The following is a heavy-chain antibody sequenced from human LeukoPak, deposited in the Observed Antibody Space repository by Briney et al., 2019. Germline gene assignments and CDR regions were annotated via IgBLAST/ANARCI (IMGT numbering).Heavy chain of an antibody. Sequence: SVKVSCKASGGTFSSYAISWVRQAPGQGLEWTGGIIPIFGTANYAQKFQGRVTITADESTSTAYMELSSLRSEDTAVYYCARDLGSGWYYFDYWGQGTLVTVSS. CDR3: ARDLGSGWYYFDY. V-gene: IGHV1-69*13. CDR2: IIPIFGTA. CDR1: GGTFSSYA. J-gene: IGHJ4*02. D-gene: IGHD6-19*01.